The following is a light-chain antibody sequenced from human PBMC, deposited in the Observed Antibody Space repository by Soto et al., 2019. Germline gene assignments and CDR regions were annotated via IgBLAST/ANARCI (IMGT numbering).Light chain of an antibody. CDR2: NAS. Sequence: VLTQSPATLSLSPGERATLSCRASQRVTTYLAWYQQKPGQAPRLLMYNASTRATGIPARFSGSGSGTDFTLTISSLEPDDVAVYYCQQRSNWVTFGGGTKVEIK. CDR1: QRVTTY. J-gene: IGKJ4*01. V-gene: IGKV3-11*01. CDR3: QQRSNWVT.